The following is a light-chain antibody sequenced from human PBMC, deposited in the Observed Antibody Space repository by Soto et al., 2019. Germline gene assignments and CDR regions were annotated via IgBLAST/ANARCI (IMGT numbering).Light chain of an antibody. J-gene: IGKJ1*01. Sequence: DIQMTQSPSTLSASVGDRVTITFRASQSISSWLAWYQQKPGKAPKLLIYQASNLQSGVPSRFSGSGSGTELTLTISILQPDDFATYYCQQYNSYPWAFGQGTKVDSK. V-gene: IGKV1-5*03. CDR3: QQYNSYPWA. CDR2: QAS. CDR1: QSISSW.